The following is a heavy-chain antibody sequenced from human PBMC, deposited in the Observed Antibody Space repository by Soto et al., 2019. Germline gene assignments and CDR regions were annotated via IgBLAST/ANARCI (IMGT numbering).Heavy chain of an antibody. J-gene: IGHJ4*02. D-gene: IGHD3-3*01. CDR1: GFTFSSYA. Sequence: GGSLRLSCAASGFTFSSYAMSWVRQAPGKGLEWVSAISGSGGSTYYADSVKGRFTISRDNSKNTLYLQMNSLRAEDTAVYYCAKDRHDFWSGYSDYCGQGTLVTVYS. CDR3: AKDRHDFWSGYSDY. CDR2: ISGSGGST. V-gene: IGHV3-23*01.